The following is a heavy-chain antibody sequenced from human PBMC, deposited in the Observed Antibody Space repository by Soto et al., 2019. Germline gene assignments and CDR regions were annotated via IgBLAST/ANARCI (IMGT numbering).Heavy chain of an antibody. J-gene: IGHJ6*02. CDR3: ARAEGIAAAGTYYYYGMDV. V-gene: IGHV3-74*01. Sequence: PGGSLRLSCAASGFTFSSYWMHWVRQAPGKGLVWVSRINSDGSSTSYADSVKGRFTISRDNAKNTLYLQMNSLRAEDTAVYYCARAEGIAAAGTYYYYGMDVWGQGTTVTVSS. D-gene: IGHD6-13*01. CDR1: GFTFSSYW. CDR2: INSDGSST.